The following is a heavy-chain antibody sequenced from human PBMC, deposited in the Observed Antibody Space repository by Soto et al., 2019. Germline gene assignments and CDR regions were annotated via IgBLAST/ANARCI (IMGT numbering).Heavy chain of an antibody. Sequence: EVQLVQSGAEVKKPGESLKISCKGSGYTFSSSWIAWVRQMPGKGLEWMGIIFPGDSDTKYSPSFQGQVTISVDKSINTAYLQWGSLKASDTAIFYCARVGISDYGMDVWGQGTTVTVSS. CDR3: ARVGISDYGMDV. J-gene: IGHJ6*02. D-gene: IGHD6-13*01. CDR1: GYTFSSSW. CDR2: IFPGDSDT. V-gene: IGHV5-51*01.